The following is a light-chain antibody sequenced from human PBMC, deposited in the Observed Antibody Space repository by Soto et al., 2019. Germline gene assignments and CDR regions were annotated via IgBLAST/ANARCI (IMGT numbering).Light chain of an antibody. CDR3: SSYTTTSTLRV. CDR1: SSDIGFYNY. J-gene: IGLJ3*02. CDR2: GVT. Sequence: QSALTQPASVSGSPGQSITISCTGTSSDIGFYNYVSWYQQYAGQAPKLLIYGVTNRPSGISYRFSGSKSANTASLTISGLQAEDEADYYCSSYTTTSTLRVFGGGTKLTVL. V-gene: IGLV2-14*01.